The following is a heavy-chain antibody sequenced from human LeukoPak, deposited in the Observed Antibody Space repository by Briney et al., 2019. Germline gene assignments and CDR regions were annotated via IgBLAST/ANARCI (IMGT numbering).Heavy chain of an antibody. Sequence: GGSLRLSCAASGFTVSSNYMSWVRQAPGKGLEWVSVIYSGGSTYYADSVKGRFTISRDNSKNTLYLQMNSLRAEDTAVYYCAREKPHYYYDSSGYYPSLNGGHWYFDLWGRGTLVTVSS. CDR3: AREKPHYYYDSSGYYPSLNGGHWYFDL. CDR1: GFTVSSNY. CDR2: IYSGGST. J-gene: IGHJ2*01. D-gene: IGHD3-22*01. V-gene: IGHV3-53*01.